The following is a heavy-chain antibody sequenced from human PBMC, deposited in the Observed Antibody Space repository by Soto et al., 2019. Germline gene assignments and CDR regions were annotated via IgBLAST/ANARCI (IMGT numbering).Heavy chain of an antibody. J-gene: IGHJ4*02. CDR2: IWYDGSNK. D-gene: IGHD3-10*01. CDR1: GFTFSSYG. Sequence: GGSLRLSCAASGFTFSSYGMHWVRQAPGKGLEWVAVIWYDGSNKYYADSVKGRFTISRDNSKNTLYLQMNSLRAEDTAVYYCARGPDYYGSGSYTFWGQGTLVTVSS. CDR3: ARGPDYYGSGSYTF. V-gene: IGHV3-33*01.